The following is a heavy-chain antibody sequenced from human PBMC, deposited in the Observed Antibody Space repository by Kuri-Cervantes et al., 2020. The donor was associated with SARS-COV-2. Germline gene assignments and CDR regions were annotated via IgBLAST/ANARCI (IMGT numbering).Heavy chain of an antibody. Sequence: ASVNVPCMVSGYTLTELSMHWVREAPGKGHEWMGGFDPEDGETIYAQKFQGRVTMTEDTSTDTAYMELSSLGSEDTAVYYCATVPGSGIAVAVPFDYWGQGTLVTVSS. J-gene: IGHJ4*02. V-gene: IGHV1-24*01. CDR1: GYTLTELS. D-gene: IGHD6-19*01. CDR3: ATVPGSGIAVAVPFDY. CDR2: FDPEDGET.